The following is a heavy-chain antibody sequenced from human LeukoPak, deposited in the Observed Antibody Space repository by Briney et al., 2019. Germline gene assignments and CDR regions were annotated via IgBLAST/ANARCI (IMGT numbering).Heavy chain of an antibody. CDR1: GGSISSYY. J-gene: IGHJ5*02. CDR3: AGGSVDILTGYKEGWFDP. D-gene: IGHD3-9*01. V-gene: IGHV4-59*01. CDR2: IYYSGST. Sequence: SETLSLTCTVSGGSISSYYWSWIRQPPGKGLEWIGYIYYSGSTNYNPSLKSRVTISVGTSKNQFSLKLSSVTAADTAVYYCAGGSVDILTGYKEGWFDPWGQGTLVTVSS.